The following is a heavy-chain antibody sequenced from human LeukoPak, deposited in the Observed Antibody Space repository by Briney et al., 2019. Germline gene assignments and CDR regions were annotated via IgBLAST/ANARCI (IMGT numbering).Heavy chain of an antibody. CDR2: IWHDGSKT. CDR1: GFIFSRYD. V-gene: IGHV3-33*01. J-gene: IGHJ4*02. CDR3: ARDPATATSHFDY. Sequence: PGTSLRLSCVASGFIFSRYDMHWVRQAPGKGLEWVALIWHDGSKTHYADSVKGRFTISRDDSKSTLYVQMNSLRVEDTAVYYCARDPATATSHFDYWGQGALVTVSS. D-gene: IGHD4-17*01.